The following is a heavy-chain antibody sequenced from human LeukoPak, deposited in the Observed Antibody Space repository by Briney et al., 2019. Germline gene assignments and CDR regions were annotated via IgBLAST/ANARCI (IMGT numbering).Heavy chain of an antibody. CDR2: INPNSGGT. CDR3: ARLGTLSSGWYYYYGMDV. V-gene: IGHV1-2*02. CDR1: GYTFTGYY. D-gene: IGHD6-19*01. J-gene: IGHJ6*02. Sequence: ASVKVSCKASGYTFTGYYMHWVRQAPGQGLEWMGWINPNSGGTNYAQKFQGRVTMTRDTSISTAYMELSRLGSDDTAVYYCARLGTLSSGWYYYYGMDVWGQGTTVTVSS.